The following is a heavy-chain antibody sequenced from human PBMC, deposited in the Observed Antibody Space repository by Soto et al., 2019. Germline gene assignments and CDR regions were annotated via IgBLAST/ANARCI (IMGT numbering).Heavy chain of an antibody. CDR1: GYTFTGYY. CDR2: INPNSGGT. CDR3: ARAVIVGATTDAFDI. Sequence: QVQLVQFGAEVKKPGASVKVSCKASGYTFTGYYMHWVRQAPGQGLEWMGWINPNSGGTNYAQKFQGRVTMTRDTSISTAYMELSRLRSDDTAVYYCARAVIVGATTDAFDIWGQGTMVTVSS. V-gene: IGHV1-2*02. J-gene: IGHJ3*02. D-gene: IGHD1-26*01.